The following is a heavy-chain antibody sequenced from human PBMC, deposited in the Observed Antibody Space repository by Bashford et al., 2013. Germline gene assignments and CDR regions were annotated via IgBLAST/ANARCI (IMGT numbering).Heavy chain of an antibody. D-gene: IGHD5-12*01. CDR3: AKRIVATRVFDY. V-gene: IGHV3-23*01. CDR2: ISAGGGTT. Sequence: VRQAPGKGLEWVSAISAGGGTTYYADSVKGRFTISRDNSKDTLYLQMNSLRAEDTAVYYCAKRIVATRVFDYWGQGTLVTVSS. J-gene: IGHJ4*02.